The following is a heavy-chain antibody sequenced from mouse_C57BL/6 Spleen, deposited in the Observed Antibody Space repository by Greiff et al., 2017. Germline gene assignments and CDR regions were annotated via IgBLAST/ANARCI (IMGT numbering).Heavy chain of an antibody. CDR3: AKLVTTVVATDFDV. CDR2: IWRGGST. D-gene: IGHD1-1*01. CDR1: GFSLTSYG. Sequence: QVHVKQSGPGLVQPSQSLSITCTVSGFSLTSYGVHWVRQSPGKGLEWLGVIWRGGSTDYNAAFMSRLSITKDNSKSQVFFKMNSLQADDTAIYYCAKLVTTVVATDFDVWGTGTTVTVSS. J-gene: IGHJ1*03. V-gene: IGHV2-5*01.